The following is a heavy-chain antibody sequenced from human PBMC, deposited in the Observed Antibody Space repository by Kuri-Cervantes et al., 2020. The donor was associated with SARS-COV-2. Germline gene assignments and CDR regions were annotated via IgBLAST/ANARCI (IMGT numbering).Heavy chain of an antibody. CDR1: ESTFPNYD. J-gene: IGHJ4*02. V-gene: IGHV1-8*01. D-gene: IGHD2-8*02. CDR2: VKTDSGNT. CDR3: YCAPKEGFDS. Sequence: ASVKVSCKAPESTFPNYDINWVRQATGQRLECMGMVKTDSGNTLYAQIFQSRITLTRDTSTSTVYMELSSLTSEDTAIYYCYCAPKEGFDSWGQGTLVTVSS.